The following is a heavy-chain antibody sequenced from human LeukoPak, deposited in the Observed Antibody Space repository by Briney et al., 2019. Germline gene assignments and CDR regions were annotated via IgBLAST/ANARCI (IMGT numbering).Heavy chain of an antibody. CDR3: ASGAGVGSSTTSYFQH. J-gene: IGHJ1*01. CDR1: GGSISSSSYY. V-gene: IGHV4-39*07. CDR2: IYYSGST. Sequence: SETLSLTCTVSGGSISSSSYYWGWIRQPPGKGLEWIGSIYYSGSTYYNPSLKSRVTISVDTSKNQFSLKLSSVTAADTAVYYCASGAGVGSSTTSYFQHWGQGTLVTVSS. D-gene: IGHD1-26*01.